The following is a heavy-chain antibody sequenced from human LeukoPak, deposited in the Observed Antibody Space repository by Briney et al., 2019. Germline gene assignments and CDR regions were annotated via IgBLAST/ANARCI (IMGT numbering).Heavy chain of an antibody. Sequence: SETLSLTCTVSGGSIGSSSYYWGWIRQPPWKGLEWIGSIYYSGSTYYNPSLKSRVTISVDTSKNQFSLKLSSVTAADTAVYYCARDRYRGFDYWGQGTLVTVSS. CDR3: ARDRYRGFDY. V-gene: IGHV4-39*07. D-gene: IGHD1-1*01. CDR2: IYYSGST. J-gene: IGHJ4*02. CDR1: GGSIGSSSYY.